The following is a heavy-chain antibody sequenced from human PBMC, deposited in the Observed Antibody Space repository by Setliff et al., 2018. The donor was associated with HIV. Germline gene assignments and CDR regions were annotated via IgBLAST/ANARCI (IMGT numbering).Heavy chain of an antibody. V-gene: IGHV5-51*01. CDR3: ARGAVSVDF. D-gene: IGHD4-4*01. Sequence: PGESLKISCKGSGYSFTNYWIGWVSQTPEKGLEWVGVIYPTDSHTTYSPSFQGRVTISVDMSISTAYLQWSSLKASDTAIYFCARGAVSVDFWGQGTLVTVSS. J-gene: IGHJ4*02. CDR2: IYPTDSHT. CDR1: GYSFTNYW.